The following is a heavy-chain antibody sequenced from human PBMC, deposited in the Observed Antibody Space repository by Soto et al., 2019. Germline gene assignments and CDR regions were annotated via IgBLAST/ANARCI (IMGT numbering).Heavy chain of an antibody. Sequence: GGSLRLSCAASGFTFSSYAMSWVRQAPGKGLEWVSAISGSGGSTYYADSVKGRFTISRDNSKNTLYLQMNSLGAEDTAVYYCAKALVATIQNLPDYWGQGTLVTVSS. CDR3: AKALVATIQNLPDY. CDR1: GFTFSSYA. CDR2: ISGSGGST. D-gene: IGHD5-12*01. V-gene: IGHV3-23*01. J-gene: IGHJ4*02.